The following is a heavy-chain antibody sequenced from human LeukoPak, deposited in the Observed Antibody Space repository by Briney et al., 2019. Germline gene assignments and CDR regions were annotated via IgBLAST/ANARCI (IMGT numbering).Heavy chain of an antibody. J-gene: IGHJ4*02. CDR2: ISAYNGNT. V-gene: IGHV1-18*01. CDR1: GYSFTSYG. CDR3: ARDRQGSGYFRY. D-gene: IGHD3-22*01. Sequence: ASVKVSCTASGYSFTSYGISWVRQAPGQGLEWMGWISAYNGNTNYAHKLQGSVTMPTDTSTSTAYMELRSLRSDDTAVYYCARDRQGSGYFRYWGQGTLVTVSS.